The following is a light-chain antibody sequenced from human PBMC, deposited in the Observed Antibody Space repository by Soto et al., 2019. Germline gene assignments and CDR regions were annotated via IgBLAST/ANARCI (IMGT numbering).Light chain of an antibody. V-gene: IGKV1-39*01. CDR1: QTISTY. CDR2: GTS. CDR3: QQSYSAPYT. Sequence: DIQMTQSPSSLSASVGDRVTITCRASQTISTYLNWYQQKAGNVPRLLIFGTSYLQSGVPSRFSGGGSGTDFTLTISSLQPGDFATYYCQQSYSAPYTFGQGSKLEIK. J-gene: IGKJ2*01.